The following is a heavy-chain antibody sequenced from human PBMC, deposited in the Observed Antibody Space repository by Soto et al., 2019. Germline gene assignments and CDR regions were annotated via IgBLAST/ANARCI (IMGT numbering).Heavy chain of an antibody. D-gene: IGHD3-10*01. CDR2: IYYSGST. J-gene: IGHJ4*02. CDR1: GGSISSSSYY. V-gene: IGHV4-39*01. Sequence: SETLSLTCTVSGGSISSSSYYWGWIRQPPGKGLEWIGSIYYSGSTYYNPSLKSRVTISVDTSKNQFSLKLSSVTAADTAVYYCATHPPIITMVRGAIDYWGQGTLVTVSS. CDR3: ATHPPIITMVRGAIDY.